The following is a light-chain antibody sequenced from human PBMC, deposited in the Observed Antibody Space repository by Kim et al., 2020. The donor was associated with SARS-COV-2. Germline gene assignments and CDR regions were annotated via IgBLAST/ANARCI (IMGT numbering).Light chain of an antibody. CDR1: QSVGSY. V-gene: IGKV3-11*01. CDR2: GAF. J-gene: IGKJ4*01. Sequence: LPPGERATLSCRASQSVGSYLAWYQQKPGQAPRLLIYGAFNRATGIPTRFSGSGSGTDFSLTITSLEPEDFAVYYCQQRSNWPLTFGGGTKVDIK. CDR3: QQRSNWPLT.